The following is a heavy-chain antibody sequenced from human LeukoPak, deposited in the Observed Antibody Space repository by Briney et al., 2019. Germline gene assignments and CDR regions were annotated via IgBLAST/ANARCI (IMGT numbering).Heavy chain of an antibody. J-gene: IGHJ5*02. Sequence: PGGSLRLSCAASGFTPNRHWMSWVRQAAGKGLEWVASIRQNGNEKYYVDSVKGRFIISRDNAENSVSLQMNSLRDEDTAMYYCARLLGESTIYDLWGQGTLVTVSA. CDR2: IRQNGNEK. D-gene: IGHD3-16*01. CDR3: ARLLGESTIYDL. V-gene: IGHV3-7*01. CDR1: GFTPNRHW.